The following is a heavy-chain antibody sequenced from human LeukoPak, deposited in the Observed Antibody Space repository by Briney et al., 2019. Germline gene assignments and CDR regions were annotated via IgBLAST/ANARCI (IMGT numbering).Heavy chain of an antibody. CDR1: GFTFDDYA. CDR2: ISWNSGSI. Sequence: GGSLRLSCAATGFTFDDYAMHWVRQAPGKGLEWVSGISWNSGSIGYANSVKGRSTISRDNAKNSLYLQMNSLRAEDTALYYCAKDIDSSWYSAFDIWGQGTMVTVSS. V-gene: IGHV3-9*01. J-gene: IGHJ3*02. D-gene: IGHD6-13*01. CDR3: AKDIDSSWYSAFDI.